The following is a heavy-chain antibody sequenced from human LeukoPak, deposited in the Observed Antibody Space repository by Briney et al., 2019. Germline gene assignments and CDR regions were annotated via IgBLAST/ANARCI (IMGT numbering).Heavy chain of an antibody. CDR2: ISYDGSNK. Sequence: GGSLRLSCAASGFTFSSYSMNWVRQAPGKGLEWVAVISYDGSNKYYADSVKGRFTISRDNSKNTLYLQMNSLRAEDTAVYYCARDATWSHFDYWGQGTLVTVSS. CDR1: GFTFSSYS. J-gene: IGHJ4*02. D-gene: IGHD2-15*01. CDR3: ARDATWSHFDY. V-gene: IGHV3-30*03.